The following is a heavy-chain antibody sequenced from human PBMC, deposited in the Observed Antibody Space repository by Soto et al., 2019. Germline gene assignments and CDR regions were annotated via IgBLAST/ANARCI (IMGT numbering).Heavy chain of an antibody. J-gene: IGHJ4*02. Sequence: SETLSLTCLVSGDSINSFSDYWAWIRQPPGKGPEWIASIESSGPTFYNPSLKSRVTISVDTSKNEFYLKVSSVTAADTAVYYCAGSEFHWGQGTLVTVSS. D-gene: IGHD2-21*01. V-gene: IGHV4-39*01. CDR2: IESSGPT. CDR3: AGSEFH. CDR1: GDSINSFSDY.